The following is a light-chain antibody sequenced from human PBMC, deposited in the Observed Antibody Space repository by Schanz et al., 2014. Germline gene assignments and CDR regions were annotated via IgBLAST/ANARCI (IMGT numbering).Light chain of an antibody. CDR1: QSVTSW. J-gene: IGKJ2*01. Sequence: EIVLTQSPATLSLSPGERATLSCRASQSVTSWLAWYQQKPGQAPRLLIYDASNRATGIPARFSGSGSGADFPPPISRPEPEDFAVYYCQPYPSWPYTFGQGSKLDLK. CDR2: DAS. CDR3: QPYPSWPYT. V-gene: IGKV3-11*01.